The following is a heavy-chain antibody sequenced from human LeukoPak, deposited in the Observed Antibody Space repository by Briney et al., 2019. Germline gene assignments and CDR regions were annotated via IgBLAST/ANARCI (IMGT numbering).Heavy chain of an antibody. CDR1: GFTISDYW. CDR3: ARDWSFDY. J-gene: IGHJ4*02. Sequence: GGSLRLSCAASGFTISDYWMHWVRQAPGKGLVWVSRSNSDGSSISYADSVKGRFTISRDIAKNTLYLQMSSLRDEDTGVYYCARDWSFDYWGQGTLVTVSS. CDR2: SNSDGSSI. V-gene: IGHV3-74*01. D-gene: IGHD2-8*02.